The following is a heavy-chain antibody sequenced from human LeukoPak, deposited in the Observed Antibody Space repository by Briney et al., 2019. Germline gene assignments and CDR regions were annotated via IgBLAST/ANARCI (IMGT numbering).Heavy chain of an antibody. CDR2: IGTAGDT. CDR3: ARGRITMVRGVDDAFDI. V-gene: IGHV3-13*01. Sequence: QPGGSLRLSCAASGFTFSSYDMHWVRQAAGKDLEWVSAIGTAGDTYYPGSVKGRFTISRENAKNSLYLQMNSLRAGDTAVYYCARGRITMVRGVDDAFDIWGQGTMVTVSS. D-gene: IGHD3-10*01. CDR1: GFTFSSYD. J-gene: IGHJ3*02.